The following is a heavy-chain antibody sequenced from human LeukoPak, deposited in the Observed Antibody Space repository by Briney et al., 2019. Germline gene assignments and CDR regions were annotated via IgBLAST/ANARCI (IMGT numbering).Heavy chain of an antibody. D-gene: IGHD3-10*01. J-gene: IGHJ4*02. V-gene: IGHV1-2*02. CDR1: GDTFGSYA. CDR2: INPNSGGT. CDR3: ARFLSYYGSGSYKTFDY. Sequence: ASVKVSCKASGDTFGSYAITWVRQAPGQGLEWMGWINPNSGGTNYAQKFQGRVTMTRDTSISTAYMELSRLRSDDTAVYYCARFLSYYGSGSYKTFDYWGQGTLVTVSS.